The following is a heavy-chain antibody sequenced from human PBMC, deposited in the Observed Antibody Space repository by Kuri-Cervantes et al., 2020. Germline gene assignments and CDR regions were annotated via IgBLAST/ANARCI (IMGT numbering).Heavy chain of an antibody. CDR2: ISWNSGSI. Sequence: SLKISCAASGFTFDDYAMHWVRQAPGKGLEWVSGISWNSGSIGYADSVKGRFTISRDNSKNTLYLQMNSLRAEDTAVYYCARNLRNGVVPAAIRGGYYYGMDVWGQGTTVTVSS. D-gene: IGHD2-2*02. J-gene: IGHJ6*02. CDR3: ARNLRNGVVPAAIRGGYYYGMDV. CDR1: GFTFDDYA. V-gene: IGHV3-9*01.